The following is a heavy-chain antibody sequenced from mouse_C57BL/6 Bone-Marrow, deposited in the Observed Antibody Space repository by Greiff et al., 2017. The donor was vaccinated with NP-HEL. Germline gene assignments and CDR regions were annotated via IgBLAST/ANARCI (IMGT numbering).Heavy chain of an antibody. J-gene: IGHJ3*01. CDR1: GYTFTSYW. D-gene: IGHD1-1*01. V-gene: IGHV1-74*01. CDR3: AIREGYYYGSSGWAWFAY. CDR2: IHPSDSDT. Sequence: VQLQQPGAELVKPGASVKVSCKASGYTFTSYWMHWVKQRPGQGLEWIGRIHPSDSDTNYNQKFKGKATLTVDKSSSTAYMQLSSLTSEDSAVYYWAIREGYYYGSSGWAWFAYWGQGTLVTVSA.